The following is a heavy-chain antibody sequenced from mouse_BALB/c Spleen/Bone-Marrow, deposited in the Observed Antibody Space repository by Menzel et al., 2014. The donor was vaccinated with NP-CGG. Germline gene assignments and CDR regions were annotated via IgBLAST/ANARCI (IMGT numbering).Heavy chain of an antibody. Sequence: EVKLVESGGGLVQPGGSRKLSCAASGTTFRNFGMHWVRQAPEKGLEWVAYISSGSSTIYYADTLKGRFTISRDNPKNTLFLQMTSLRSEDTAMYYCARIGRARGYAMDYWGQGTSVTVSS. CDR1: GTTFRNFG. D-gene: IGHD3-3*01. V-gene: IGHV5-17*02. CDR2: ISSGSSTI. CDR3: ARIGRARGYAMDY. J-gene: IGHJ4*01.